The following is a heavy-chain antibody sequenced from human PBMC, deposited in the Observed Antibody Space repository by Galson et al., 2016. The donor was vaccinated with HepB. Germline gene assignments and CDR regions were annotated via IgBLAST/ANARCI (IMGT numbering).Heavy chain of an antibody. CDR3: AKVISSGCGLCALDF. V-gene: IGHV3-33*06. Sequence: SLRLSCAASGFTFSSFAMHWVRQAPGRGLEWVAVIWYDGNEQYFADSVKGRFTISRDNSQNTLYLQMNGLRADDTAVYYCAKVISSGCGLCALDFWGQGTTVTVSS. CDR1: GFTFSSFA. D-gene: IGHD3-22*01. J-gene: IGHJ3*01. CDR2: IWYDGNEQ.